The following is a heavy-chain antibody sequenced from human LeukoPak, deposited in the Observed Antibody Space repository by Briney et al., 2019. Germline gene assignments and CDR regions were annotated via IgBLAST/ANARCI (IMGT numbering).Heavy chain of an antibody. CDR3: TTEVDSSGWYRPFDY. J-gene: IGHJ4*02. D-gene: IGHD6-19*01. Sequence: GGSLRLSCAASGFTFSNAWMSWVRRAPGKGLEWDGRIKSKTDGGTTDYAAPVKGRFTISRDDSKNTLYLQMNSLKTEDTAVYYCTTEVDSSGWYRPFDYWGQGTLVTVSS. CDR1: GFTFSNAW. V-gene: IGHV3-15*01. CDR2: IKSKTDGGTT.